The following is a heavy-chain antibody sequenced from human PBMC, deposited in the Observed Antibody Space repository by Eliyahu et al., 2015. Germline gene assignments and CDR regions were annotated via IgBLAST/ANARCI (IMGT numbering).Heavy chain of an antibody. J-gene: IGHJ3*01. CDR3: ARDEVAVTGGRSGAFDL. CDR1: GGTFNTYA. Sequence: QVQLVQSGAEVKKPGSSVKVSCRASGGTFNTYAISWVRQAPGQGREWMGGIIPFFGTANYAQKFQGRVTITADESTRTAYMELSSLKSEDTAVYYCARDEVAVTGGRSGAFDLWGQGTMVTVSS. CDR2: IIPFFGTA. V-gene: IGHV1-69*01. D-gene: IGHD6-19*01.